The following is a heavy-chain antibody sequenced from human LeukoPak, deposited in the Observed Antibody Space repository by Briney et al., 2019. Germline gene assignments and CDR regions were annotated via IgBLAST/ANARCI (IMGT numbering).Heavy chain of an antibody. CDR1: GYTFTSYY. V-gene: IGHV1-46*01. Sequence: ASVKVSCKASGYTFTSYYMHWVRQAPGQGLEWMGIINPSGGSTSYAQKFQGRVTMTGDTSTSTVYMELSSLRSEDTAVYYCARDVPSLYGMDVWGQGTTVTVSS. J-gene: IGHJ6*02. CDR2: INPSGGST. CDR3: ARDVPSLYGMDV.